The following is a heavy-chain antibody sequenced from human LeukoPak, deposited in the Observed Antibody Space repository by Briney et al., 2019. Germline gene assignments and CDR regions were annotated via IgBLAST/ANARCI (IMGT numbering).Heavy chain of an antibody. D-gene: IGHD2-2*01. CDR3: ARRRCSSTSCFEDY. J-gene: IGHJ4*02. CDR2: IKQDGSEK. CDR1: GFTFSSYL. Sequence: GGSLRLSCEASGFTFSSYLTSWVRQAPGKGLEWVANIKQDGSEKYYVDSVKGRFTISRDNAKNSLYLQMNSLRAEDTAVYYCARRRCSSTSCFEDYWGQGTLVTVSS. V-gene: IGHV3-7*01.